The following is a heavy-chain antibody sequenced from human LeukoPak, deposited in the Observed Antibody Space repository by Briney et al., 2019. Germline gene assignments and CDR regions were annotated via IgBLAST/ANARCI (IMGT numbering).Heavy chain of an antibody. J-gene: IGHJ2*01. CDR2: IYYSGST. CDR3: ARDPPQYGGFDL. Sequence: SETLSLTCAVYGGSFSSYYWGWIRQHPGKGLEWIGYIYYSGSTYYNPSLKSRVTISVDTSKNQFSLKLSSVTAADTAVYYCARDPPQYGGFDLWGRGTLVTVSS. V-gene: IGHV4-31*11. D-gene: IGHD3-16*01. CDR1: GGSFSSYY.